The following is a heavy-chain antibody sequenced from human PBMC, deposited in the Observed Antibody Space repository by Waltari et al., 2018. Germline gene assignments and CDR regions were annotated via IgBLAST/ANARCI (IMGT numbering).Heavy chain of an antibody. CDR1: GFSFGSYW. J-gene: IGHJ5*02. CDR3: TRDTPHAWFNP. Sequence: EVQLVQSGGGLVQPGGSLRLSCVGSGFSFGSYWMHWVRQTPGKGLVWVSRIDKDGADIKYPDFVEGRFTVSRDNAKNTLSLQMNSLRTEDTAVYYCTRDTPHAWFNPWGQGTLVTVSS. CDR2: IDKDGADI. V-gene: IGHV3-74*01.